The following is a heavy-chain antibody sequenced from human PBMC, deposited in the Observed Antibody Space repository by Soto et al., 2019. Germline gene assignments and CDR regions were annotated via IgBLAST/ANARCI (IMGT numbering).Heavy chain of an antibody. CDR3: ARAPILVGVTPYENYFDS. CDR1: GGTFSNSA. Sequence: GASVNVSCKASGGTFSNSAISWVRQAPGQGLEWMGGSIPIFGTANYAQKFQGRVTIIADESTSTTYMEVTSLRSEDTAVYYCARAPILVGVTPYENYFDSCGQGTLVTVSS. J-gene: IGHJ4*02. D-gene: IGHD3-3*01. CDR2: SIPIFGTA. V-gene: IGHV1-69*13.